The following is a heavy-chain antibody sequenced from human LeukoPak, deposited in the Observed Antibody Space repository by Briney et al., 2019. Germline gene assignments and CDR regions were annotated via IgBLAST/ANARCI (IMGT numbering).Heavy chain of an antibody. J-gene: IGHJ4*02. CDR1: GFTFSSYA. CDR2: ISARGDSP. V-gene: IGHV3-23*01. D-gene: IGHD2-15*01. CDR3: ARALNGYCSAGSCNGDY. Sequence: GGSLRLSCAASGFTFSSYAVSWVRQAPGKGLEWVSGISARGDSPHYADPVKGRFTISRDNSKNTLYLQMNSLRAEDTAVYYCARALNGYCSAGSCNGDYWGQGTLVTVSS.